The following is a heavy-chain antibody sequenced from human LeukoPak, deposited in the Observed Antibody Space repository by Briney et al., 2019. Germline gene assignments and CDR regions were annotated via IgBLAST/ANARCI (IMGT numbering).Heavy chain of an antibody. CDR1: GLTFSTYA. CDR2: IRYDGSNK. CDR3: AKDHGSSALHFDY. V-gene: IGHV3-30*02. J-gene: IGHJ4*02. D-gene: IGHD6-6*01. Sequence: GGSLRLSCAASGLTFSTYAMHWVRQAPGKGLEWVAFIRYDGSNKYYADSVKGRFTISRDNSKNTLYLQMNSLRAEDTAVFYCAKDHGSSALHFDYWGQGTLVTVSS.